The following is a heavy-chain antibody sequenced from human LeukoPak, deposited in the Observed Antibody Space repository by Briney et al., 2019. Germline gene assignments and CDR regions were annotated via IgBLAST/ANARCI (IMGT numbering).Heavy chain of an antibody. J-gene: IGHJ4*02. Sequence: GGYLRLSCAASGFTFSSYSRNWVRQAQGKGRKWVSSISSSSSYIYYADSVKGRFTISRDNAKNSLYLQMNSLRAEDTAVYYCARDWEWELLLDYWGQGTLVNVSS. CDR3: ARDWEWELLLDY. V-gene: IGHV3-21*01. CDR1: GFTFSSYS. CDR2: ISSSSSYI. D-gene: IGHD1-26*01.